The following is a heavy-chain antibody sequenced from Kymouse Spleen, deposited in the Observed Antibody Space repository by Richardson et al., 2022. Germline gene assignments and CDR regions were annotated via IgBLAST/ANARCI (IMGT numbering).Heavy chain of an antibody. CDR1: GFTFDDYA. D-gene: IGHD3-10*01. V-gene: IGHV3-9*01. Sequence: EVQLVESGGGLVQPGRSLRLSCAASGFTFDDYAMHWVRQAPGKGLEWVSGISWNSGSIGYADSVKGRFTISRDNAKNSLYLQMNSLRAEDTALYYCAKDRVRGYYYYGMDVWGQGTTVTVSS. CDR3: AKDRVRGYYYYGMDV. CDR2: ISWNSGSI. J-gene: IGHJ6*02.